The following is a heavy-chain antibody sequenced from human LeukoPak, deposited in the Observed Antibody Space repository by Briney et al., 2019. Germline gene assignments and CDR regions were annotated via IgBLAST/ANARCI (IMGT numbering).Heavy chain of an antibody. J-gene: IGHJ6*02. D-gene: IGHD3-10*01. CDR1: GFTFSSYA. CDR2: ISGSGGST. V-gene: IGHV3-23*01. CDR3: ARVKGYGSGSFMDV. Sequence: PGGSLRLSCAASGFTFSSYAMSWVRQAPGKGLEWVSAISGSGGSTYYADSVKGRFTISRDNSKNTLYLQMNSLRAEDTAVYYCARVKGYGSGSFMDVWGQGTTVTVSS.